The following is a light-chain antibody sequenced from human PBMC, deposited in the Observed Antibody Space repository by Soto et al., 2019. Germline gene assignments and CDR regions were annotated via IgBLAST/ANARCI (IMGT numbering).Light chain of an antibody. V-gene: IGKV3-20*01. CDR2: GAS. J-gene: IGKJ5*01. Sequence: EIVLTQSPGTLSLSPGERATLSCRASQSVSSSYLAWYQQKPGQAPRLLVYGASSRATGIPDRFSGSGSGTDFTLTISRVEPEDFVMYYCQQYGNSPITFGQGTRLETK. CDR1: QSVSSSY. CDR3: QQYGNSPIT.